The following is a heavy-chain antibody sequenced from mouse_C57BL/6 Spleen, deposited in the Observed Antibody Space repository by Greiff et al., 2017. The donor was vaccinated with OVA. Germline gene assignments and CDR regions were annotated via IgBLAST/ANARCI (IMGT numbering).Heavy chain of an antibody. Sequence: QVQLQQSGAELARPGASVKLSCKASGYTFTSYGISWVKQRTGQGLEWIGEIYPRSGNTYYNEKFKGKATLTADKSSSTAYMALRSLTSEDSAVYFCAREDSGAYWGQGTLVTVSA. J-gene: IGHJ3*01. D-gene: IGHD3-1*01. CDR2: IYPRSGNT. CDR3: AREDSGAY. CDR1: GYTFTSYG. V-gene: IGHV1-81*01.